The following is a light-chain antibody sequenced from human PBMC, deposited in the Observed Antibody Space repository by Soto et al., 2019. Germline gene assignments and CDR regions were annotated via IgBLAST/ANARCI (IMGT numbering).Light chain of an antibody. J-gene: IGKJ1*01. V-gene: IGKV3-15*01. CDR2: RAS. CDR3: QLYSKWPPWT. Sequence: EIVMTQSPSTLPDSPGETVTLSFRASQSLSGNLASYQQKPGQAPRLLIFRASTRATGVPARFGGRGSGTEFTLTIGGLQSEDFVVYDCQLYSKWPPWTFVPGSQVDI. CDR1: QSLSGN.